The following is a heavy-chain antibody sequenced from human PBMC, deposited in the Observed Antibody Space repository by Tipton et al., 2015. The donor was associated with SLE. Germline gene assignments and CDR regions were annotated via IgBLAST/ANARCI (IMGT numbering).Heavy chain of an antibody. V-gene: IGHV4-39*07. CDR3: ARGTGPDYYYMDV. Sequence: TLSLTCTVSGGSVSSSSYYWGWIRQPPGKGLEWIGSIYYSGSTYYNPSLKSRVTISVDTSKNQFSLKLSSVTAGDTAVYYCARGTGPDYYYMDVWGQGTTVTVSS. J-gene: IGHJ6*03. D-gene: IGHD3/OR15-3a*01. CDR1: GGSVSSSSYY. CDR2: IYYSGST.